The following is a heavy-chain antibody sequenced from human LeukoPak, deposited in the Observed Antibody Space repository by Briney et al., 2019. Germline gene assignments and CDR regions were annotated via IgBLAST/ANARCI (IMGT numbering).Heavy chain of an antibody. Sequence: SQTLSLTCAISGDSVSSNSTACNWIRQSPSRGLEWLGRTYYRSKWYSDYAVSVKSRITINPDTSKNQFSLQLNSVTPEDTAVYYCARGGQGDGYSADEAFDMWGQGTMVTISS. CDR2: TYYRSKWYS. D-gene: IGHD5-24*01. J-gene: IGHJ3*02. CDR3: ARGGQGDGYSADEAFDM. V-gene: IGHV6-1*01. CDR1: GDSVSSNSTA.